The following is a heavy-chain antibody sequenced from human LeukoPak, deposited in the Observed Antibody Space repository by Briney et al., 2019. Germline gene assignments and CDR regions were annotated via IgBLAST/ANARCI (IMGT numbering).Heavy chain of an antibody. Sequence: GGSLRLSCAASEFTVRSNYMSWVRQAPGKGLEWVSVLYSGGSTYYADSVRGRFTISRDNSKNTLYLQINSLRAEDTAVYYRASGHCTDGLCPDYWGQGTLVTVSS. CDR1: EFTVRSNY. V-gene: IGHV3-66*02. CDR2: LYSGGST. J-gene: IGHJ4*02. D-gene: IGHD2-8*01. CDR3: ASGHCTDGLCPDY.